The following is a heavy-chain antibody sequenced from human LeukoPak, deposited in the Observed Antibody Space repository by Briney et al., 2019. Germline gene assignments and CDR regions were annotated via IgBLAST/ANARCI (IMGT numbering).Heavy chain of an antibody. CDR3: ARDGDTYGYYYYGLDV. CDR2: INTNSVVA. D-gene: IGHD5-18*01. V-gene: IGHV1-2*02. J-gene: IGHJ6*02. Sequence: ASVKVSSKASVYTFTGYDMHWVRQAPGQGVEWMGGINTNSVVAKYAQAFKGRVNMTRDTSISTAYMELSSLRSDDTAVYYCARDGDTYGYYYYGLDVWGQGTTVTVSS. CDR1: VYTFTGYD.